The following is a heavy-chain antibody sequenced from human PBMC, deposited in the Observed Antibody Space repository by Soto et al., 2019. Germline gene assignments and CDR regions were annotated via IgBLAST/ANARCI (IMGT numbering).Heavy chain of an antibody. CDR1: GGTVSSYA. Sequence: SVKVSCKASGGTVSSYAISWVRQAPGQGLEWMGGIIPIFGTANYAQKFQGRGTITADESTSTAYMELSSLRSEDTAVYYCAREPAYYYDSSGSRPYYFDSWGQGTLVTVSS. D-gene: IGHD3-22*01. CDR2: IIPIFGTA. CDR3: AREPAYYYDSSGSRPYYFDS. V-gene: IGHV1-69*13. J-gene: IGHJ4*02.